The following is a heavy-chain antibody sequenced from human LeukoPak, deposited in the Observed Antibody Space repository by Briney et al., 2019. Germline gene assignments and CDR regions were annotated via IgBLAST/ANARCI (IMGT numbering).Heavy chain of an antibody. V-gene: IGHV4-34*01. CDR1: GGSFSGYY. Sequence: SETLSLTCAVYGGSFSGYYWSWIRQPPGKGLEWIGEINHSGSTNYNPSLKSRVTISVDTSKNQFSLKLSSVTAADTAVYYCARGLGDSSLFDYWDQGTLVTVSS. D-gene: IGHD3-22*01. CDR3: ARGLGDSSLFDY. CDR2: INHSGST. J-gene: IGHJ4*02.